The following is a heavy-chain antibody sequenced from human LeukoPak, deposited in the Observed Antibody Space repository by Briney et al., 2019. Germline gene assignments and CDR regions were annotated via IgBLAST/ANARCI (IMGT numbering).Heavy chain of an antibody. Sequence: GGSLRLSCAASGFTFSSYGMHWVRQAPGKGLEWVAVISYDGSNKYYADSVKGRFTISRDNSKNTLYLQMNSLRAEDTAVYYCAKDERELLGVDYWGQGTLVTVSS. CDR1: GFTFSSYG. CDR3: AKDERELLGVDY. V-gene: IGHV3-30*18. J-gene: IGHJ4*02. CDR2: ISYDGSNK. D-gene: IGHD1-26*01.